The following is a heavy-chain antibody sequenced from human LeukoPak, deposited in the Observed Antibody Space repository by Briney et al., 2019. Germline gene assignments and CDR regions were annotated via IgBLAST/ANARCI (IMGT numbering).Heavy chain of an antibody. CDR3: AGGEYSSSSHSCDY. D-gene: IGHD6-6*01. CDR2: IIPILGIA. J-gene: IGHJ4*02. Sequence: SVKVSCKASGYTFTSYGISWVRQAPGQGLEWMGRIIPILGIANYAQKFQGRVTITADKSTSTAYMEPSSLRSEDTAVYYCAGGEYSSSSHSCDYWGQGTLVTVSS. CDR1: GYTFTSYG. V-gene: IGHV1-69*04.